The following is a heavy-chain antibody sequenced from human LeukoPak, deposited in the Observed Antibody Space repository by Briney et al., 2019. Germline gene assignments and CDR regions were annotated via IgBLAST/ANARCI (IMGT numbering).Heavy chain of an antibody. CDR3: ARLARLTLIRGITGYHSLDV. V-gene: IGHV4-59*01. CDR1: SDSINNFY. D-gene: IGHD3-10*01. J-gene: IGHJ6*04. CDR2: IYYSGST. Sequence: SETLSLTCTGPSDSINNFYWSWIRQPPEGGLEYIGYIYYSGSTNYNPSLKSRLTISIDTSKSQFSMKLSSVTAADTVVYYCARLARLTLIRGITGYHSLDVWGKGTKVTVSS.